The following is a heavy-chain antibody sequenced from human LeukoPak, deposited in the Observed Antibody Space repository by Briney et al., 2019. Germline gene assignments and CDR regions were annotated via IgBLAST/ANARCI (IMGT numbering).Heavy chain of an antibody. V-gene: IGHV1-2*06. D-gene: IGHD2-15*01. CDR3: ASLCSGGSCFDY. J-gene: IGHJ4*02. CDR1: GYTFTGYY. CDR2: TNPNSGGT. Sequence: ASVKVSCKASGYTFTGYYMHWVRQAPGQGLEWMGRTNPNSGGTNYAQKFQGRVTMTRDTSISTAYMELSRLRSDDTAVYYCASLCSGGSCFDYWGQGTLVTVSS.